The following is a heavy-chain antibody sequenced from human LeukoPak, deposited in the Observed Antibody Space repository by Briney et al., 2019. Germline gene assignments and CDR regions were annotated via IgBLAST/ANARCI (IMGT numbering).Heavy chain of an antibody. Sequence: ASVKVSCKASGYTFTSYYMHWVRQAPGQGLEWMGIINPSGGSTSYAQKFQGRVTMTRGMSTSTVYMELSSLRSEDTAVYYCARGSEMATDFDYWGQGTLVTVSS. V-gene: IGHV1-46*01. CDR2: INPSGGST. CDR3: ARGSEMATDFDY. CDR1: GYTFTSYY. J-gene: IGHJ4*02. D-gene: IGHD5-24*01.